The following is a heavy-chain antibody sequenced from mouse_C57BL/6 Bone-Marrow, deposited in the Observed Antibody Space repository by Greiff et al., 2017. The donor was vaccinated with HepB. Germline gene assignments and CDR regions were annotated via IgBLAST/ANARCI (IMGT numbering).Heavy chain of an antibody. D-gene: IGHD1-1*01. V-gene: IGHV1-55*01. J-gene: IGHJ3*01. CDR2: IYPGSGST. CDR3: ARSDYGSSYVGMFAY. CDR1: GYTFTSYW. Sequence: QVQLQQPGAELVKPGASVKMSCKASGYTFTSYWITWVKQRPGQGLEWIGDIYPGSGSTNYNEKFKSKATLTVDTSSSTAYMQLSSLTSEDSAVYYCARSDYGSSYVGMFAYWGQGTLVTVSA.